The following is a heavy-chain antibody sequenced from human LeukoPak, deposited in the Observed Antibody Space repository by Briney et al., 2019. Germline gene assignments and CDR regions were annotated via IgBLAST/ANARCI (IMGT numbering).Heavy chain of an antibody. CDR3: AKDTYGDPPGY. V-gene: IGHV3-15*01. CDR2: IKSKTDGGTT. CDR1: GFTFSNAW. J-gene: IGHJ4*02. Sequence: GGSLRLSCAASGFTFSNAWMSWVRQAPGKGLEWVGRIKSKTDGGTTDYAAPVKGRFTISRYDSKNTLYLQMNSLKTEDTAVYYCAKDTYGDPPGYWGQGTLVTVSS. D-gene: IGHD4-17*01.